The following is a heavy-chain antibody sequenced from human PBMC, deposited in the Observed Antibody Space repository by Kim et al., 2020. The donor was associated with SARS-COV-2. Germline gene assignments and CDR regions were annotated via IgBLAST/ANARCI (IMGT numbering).Heavy chain of an antibody. V-gene: IGHV3-23*01. D-gene: IGHD3-3*02. CDR3: AKELDPFDY. CDR2: GRP. Sequence: GRPNHADSGKGRFTSSRDKSKNTLYLQMNSLRAEDTAVYYCAKELDPFDYWGQGTLVTVSS. J-gene: IGHJ4*02.